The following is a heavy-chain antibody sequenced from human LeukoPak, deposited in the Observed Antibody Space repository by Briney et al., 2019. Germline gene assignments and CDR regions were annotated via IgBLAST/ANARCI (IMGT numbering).Heavy chain of an antibody. V-gene: IGHV3-53*01. J-gene: IGHJ3*02. CDR1: GFTVSSNY. Sequence: GGSLRLSCAASGFTVSSNYMSWVRQAPGKGLEWVSVIYSGGSTYYADSVKGRFTISRDNSKNTLYLQMNSLRVEDTAVYYCASYCSSTSCYRGGAFDIWGQGTMVTVSS. CDR2: IYSGGST. CDR3: ASYCSSTSCYRGGAFDI. D-gene: IGHD2-2*01.